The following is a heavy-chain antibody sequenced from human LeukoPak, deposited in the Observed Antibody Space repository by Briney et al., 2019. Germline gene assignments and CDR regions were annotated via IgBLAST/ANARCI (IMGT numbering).Heavy chain of an antibody. J-gene: IGHJ5*02. CDR3: VRHTWFGTRHWFDP. D-gene: IGHD3-10*01. CDR1: VDSISTYY. Sequence: SETLSLTCTFSVDSISTYYWSWIRQPPGKGLEWIGYVYYSGSTNYNPSLKSRVTMSIDTSKNQFFPELSSVTAADTAVYYCVRHTWFGTRHWFDPWGQGILVTVSS. V-gene: IGHV4-59*08. CDR2: VYYSGST.